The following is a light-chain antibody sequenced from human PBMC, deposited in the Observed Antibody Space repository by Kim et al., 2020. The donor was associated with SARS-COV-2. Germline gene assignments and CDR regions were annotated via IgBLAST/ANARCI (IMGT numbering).Light chain of an antibody. J-gene: IGLJ3*02. V-gene: IGLV9-49*01. CDR2: VGPGGIVG. CDR3: GADHGSGSNVVRV. Sequence: QPVLTQPHSASASLGASVTLTCTLSSGYSNYKVDWYQQRPGKGPRFVMRVGPGGIVGSKGDGIPDRFSVLGSGLNRYLTIKNIQEEDESDYHCGADHGSGSNVVRVFGGGTQLTVL. CDR1: SGYSNYK.